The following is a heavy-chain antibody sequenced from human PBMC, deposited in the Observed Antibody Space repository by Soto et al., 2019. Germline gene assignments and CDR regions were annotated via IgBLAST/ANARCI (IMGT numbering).Heavy chain of an antibody. CDR1: GFTFSNYA. CDR2: ISGGGDTS. D-gene: IGHD6-19*01. J-gene: IGHJ4*02. CDR3: GKEGTSGLNFLDY. V-gene: IGHV3-23*01. Sequence: GGSLRLSCAVSGFTFSNYAISWVRQAPGKGLEWVSIISGGGDTSYYADSVKGRFTISRDNSRNTLYLQMNSRRAGNSANYYGGKEGTSGLNFLDYWGPGTLVTVSS.